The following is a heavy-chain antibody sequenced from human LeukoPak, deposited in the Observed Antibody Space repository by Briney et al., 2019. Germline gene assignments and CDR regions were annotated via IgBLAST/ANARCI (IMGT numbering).Heavy chain of an antibody. Sequence: SETLSLTCTVSGYSISSGYYWGWIRQPPGKGLEWIGSIYHSGSTYYNPSLKSRVTISVDTSKNQFSLKLSSVTAADTAVYYCARGKSITMIVVVIGPDAFDIWGQGTMVTVSS. J-gene: IGHJ3*02. CDR1: GYSISSGYY. V-gene: IGHV4-38-2*02. CDR2: IYHSGST. CDR3: ARGKSITMIVVVIGPDAFDI. D-gene: IGHD3-22*01.